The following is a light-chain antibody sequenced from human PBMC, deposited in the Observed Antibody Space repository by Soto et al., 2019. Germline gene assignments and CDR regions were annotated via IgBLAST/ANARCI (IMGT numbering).Light chain of an antibody. CDR2: DAS. CDR1: QSIPTW. Sequence: DIQMTQSRSTLSASVGDRVTITCRASQSIPTWLAWYQQKPGKAPKLLIYDASSLETGVPSRFSGSGSGTEFTLTISSLQPDDFATYYCQQYDTYWTFGQGTKVDI. V-gene: IGKV1-5*01. J-gene: IGKJ1*01. CDR3: QQYDTYWT.